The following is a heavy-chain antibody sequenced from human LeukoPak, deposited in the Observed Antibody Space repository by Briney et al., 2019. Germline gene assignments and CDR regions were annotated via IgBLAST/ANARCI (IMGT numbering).Heavy chain of an antibody. CDR3: TRGTREPDF. CDR2: ISNNGDS. Sequence: SETLSLTCTVSGDSVSHYYWNWIRQPPGKALELIGYISNNGDSNYNPSLKSRVTMSLDTSKNQLSLRLTSVTAADTAVYSCTRGTREPDFWGQGTLVTVSS. D-gene: IGHD5-24*01. J-gene: IGHJ4*02. CDR1: GDSVSHYY. V-gene: IGHV4-59*02.